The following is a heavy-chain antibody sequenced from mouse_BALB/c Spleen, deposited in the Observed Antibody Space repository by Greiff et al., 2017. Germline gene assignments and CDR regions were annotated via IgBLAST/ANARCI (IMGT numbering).Heavy chain of an antibody. Sequence: EVQLKQSGAELVKPGASVKLSCTASGFNIKDTYMHWVKQRPEQGLEWIGRIDPANGNTKYDPKFQGKATITADTSSNTAYLQLSSLTSEDTAVYYCARGYYVYWYFDVWGAGTTVTVSS. D-gene: IGHD2-3*01. J-gene: IGHJ1*01. CDR2: IDPANGNT. CDR3: ARGYYVYWYFDV. CDR1: GFNIKDTY. V-gene: IGHV14-3*02.